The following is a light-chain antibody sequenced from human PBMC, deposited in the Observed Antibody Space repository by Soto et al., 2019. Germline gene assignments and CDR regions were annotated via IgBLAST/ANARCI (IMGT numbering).Light chain of an antibody. V-gene: IGKV3-15*01. CDR1: QSVSNN. J-gene: IGKJ4*01. Sequence: EIVMTQSPANLSVSPGERGTLSCRASQSVSNNLAWYQQKPGQRPRLLIYGASTRATGIPARFSGSGSGTEFTLTISSLQSEDVAVYYCQHYNNWPPIFGGGTMVEIK. CDR2: GAS. CDR3: QHYNNWPPI.